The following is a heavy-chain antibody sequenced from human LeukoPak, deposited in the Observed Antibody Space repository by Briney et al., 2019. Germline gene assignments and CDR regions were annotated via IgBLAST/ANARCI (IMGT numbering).Heavy chain of an antibody. CDR2: ISSSGST. D-gene: IGHD3-3*01. V-gene: IGHV4-61*02. CDR3: ARDGGYDFWSGYDYYYYYYMDV. J-gene: IGHJ6*03. CDR1: GDSISSGDYY. Sequence: SQTLSLTCTVSGDSISSGDYYWSWIRQPAGKGLEWIGRISSSGSTNYNPSLKSRVTISVDTSKNQFSLQLNSVTPEDTAVYYCARDGGYDFWSGYDYYYYYYMDVWGKGTTVTVSS.